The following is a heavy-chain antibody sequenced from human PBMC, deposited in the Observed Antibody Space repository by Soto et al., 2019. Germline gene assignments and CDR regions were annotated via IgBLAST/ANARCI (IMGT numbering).Heavy chain of an antibody. CDR3: ARAGSYSGSYSDY. V-gene: IGHV4-34*01. CDR1: GGSFSGYY. Sequence: QVQLQQWGAGPLKPSETLSLTCAVYGGSFSGYYWSWIRQPPGKGLEWIGEINHSGSTNYNPSLKSRVTISVDTSKNQFSLKLSSVTAADTAVYYCARAGSYSGSYSDYWGQGTLVTVSS. CDR2: INHSGST. D-gene: IGHD1-26*01. J-gene: IGHJ4*02.